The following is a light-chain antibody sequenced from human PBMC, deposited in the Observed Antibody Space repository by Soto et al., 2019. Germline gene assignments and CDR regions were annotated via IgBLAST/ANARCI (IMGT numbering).Light chain of an antibody. V-gene: IGKV3-20*01. CDR3: QQYGSSGT. CDR1: QSVSNNY. J-gene: IGKJ1*01. Sequence: EVLITQSPASLSVSPGERATLSCRASQSVSNNYLAWYQPKPGKAPRLLIYGASNRATGIPDRLSGSGSGTDFTLPIRRLEPEDFAVYYCQQYGSSGTFGQGTKVDIK. CDR2: GAS.